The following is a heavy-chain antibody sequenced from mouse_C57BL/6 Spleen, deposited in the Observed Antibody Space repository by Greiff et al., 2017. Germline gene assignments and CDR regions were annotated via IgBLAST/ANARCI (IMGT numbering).Heavy chain of an antibody. CDR1: GYAFSSYW. V-gene: IGHV1-80*01. J-gene: IGHJ4*01. CDR3: ANRVNYYAIDF. CDR2: IYPGDGDT. D-gene: IGHD2-1*01. Sequence: QVQLQQSGAELVKPGASVKISCKASGYAFSSYWMNWVKQRPGKGLEWIGQIYPGDGDTNYNGKLQGKATLPADQASSTAYMQLSSLTSEDSAVYFCANRVNYYAIDFWGTGTSVTVSS.